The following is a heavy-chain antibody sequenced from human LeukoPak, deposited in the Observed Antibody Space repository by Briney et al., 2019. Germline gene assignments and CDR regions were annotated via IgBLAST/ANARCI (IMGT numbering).Heavy chain of an antibody. D-gene: IGHD6-13*01. J-gene: IGHJ6*02. CDR1: GFTFSDYY. Sequence: PGGSLRLSCAASGFTFSDYYMSWIRQAPGKGLEWVSYISSSGSTIYYADSVKGRFTISRDNAKNSLYLQMNSLRAEDTAVYYCARDLIAAAARVGGYYYYGMDVWGQGTTVTVSS. V-gene: IGHV3-11*01. CDR2: ISSSGSTI. CDR3: ARDLIAAAARVGGYYYYGMDV.